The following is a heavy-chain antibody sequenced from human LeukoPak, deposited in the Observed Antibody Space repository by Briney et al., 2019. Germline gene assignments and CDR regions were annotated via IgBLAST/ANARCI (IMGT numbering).Heavy chain of an antibody. V-gene: IGHV1-3*01. J-gene: IGHJ4*02. Sequence: ASVKASCKASGYTFTSYLIHWVRQAPGQRLEWMGWINVGNDNTKYSQNFRGRVTITRDTSASTAYMELSSLRSEDTAVYYCARDSIWGSGTYGFDYWGQGALVTVSS. CDR1: GYTFTSYL. CDR2: INVGNDNT. D-gene: IGHD1-26*01. CDR3: ARDSIWGSGTYGFDY.